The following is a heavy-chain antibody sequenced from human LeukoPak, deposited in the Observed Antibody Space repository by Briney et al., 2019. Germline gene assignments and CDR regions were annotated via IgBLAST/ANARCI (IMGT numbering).Heavy chain of an antibody. CDR1: GFTFDDYA. J-gene: IGHJ3*02. CDR2: IRWNSGNI. V-gene: IGHV3-9*01. CDR3: AKDSERSNDAFDI. Sequence: GGSLRLSCAASGFTFDDYAMHWVRQAPGKGLEWVSGIRWNSGNIGYADSVKGRFTISRDNAKNSLYLQMNSLRAEDTALYYCAKDSERSNDAFDIWGQGTMVTVSS.